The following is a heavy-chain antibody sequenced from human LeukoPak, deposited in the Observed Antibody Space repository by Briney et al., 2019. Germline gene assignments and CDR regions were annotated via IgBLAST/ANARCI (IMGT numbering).Heavy chain of an antibody. V-gene: IGHV3-11*06. D-gene: IGHD6-13*01. J-gene: IGHJ4*02. CDR2: ISSSSSYT. Sequence: GRSLRLSCAASGFTFSDYYMSWIRQAPGKGLEWVSYISSSSSYTNYADSVKGRFTISRDNAKNSLYLQMNSLRAEDTAVYYCARDRAGSSWYYFDYWGQGTLVTVSS. CDR3: ARDRAGSSWYYFDY. CDR1: GFTFSDYY.